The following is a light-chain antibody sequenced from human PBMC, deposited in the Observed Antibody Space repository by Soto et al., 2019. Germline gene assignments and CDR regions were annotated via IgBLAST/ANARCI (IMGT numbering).Light chain of an antibody. CDR2: GAS. J-gene: IGKJ4*02. CDR3: QQYSSSPIT. CDR1: QSVASSY. Sequence: EIVLTQSPGTLSLSPGERATLSCRASQSVASSYLGWYQQKPGQAPRLLIYGASSRATGIQDRFSGSGSGTDFTLTISRLEPEYFGVYYCQQYSSSPITFGGGTKVEIK. V-gene: IGKV3-20*01.